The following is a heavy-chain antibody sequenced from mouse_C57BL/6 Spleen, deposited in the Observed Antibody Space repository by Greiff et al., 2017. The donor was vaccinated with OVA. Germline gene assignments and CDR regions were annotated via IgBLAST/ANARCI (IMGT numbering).Heavy chain of an antibody. J-gene: IGHJ4*01. D-gene: IGHD1-1*01. CDR1: GYSFTGYY. Sequence: VHVKQSGPELVKPGASVKISCKASGYSFTGYYMNWVKQSPEKSLEWIGEINPSTGGTTYNQKFKAKATLTVDKSSSTAYMQLKSLTSEDSAVYYCATLPYYYGSSYENAMDYWGQGTSVTVSA. CDR3: ATLPYYYGSSYENAMDY. CDR2: INPSTGGT. V-gene: IGHV1-42*01.